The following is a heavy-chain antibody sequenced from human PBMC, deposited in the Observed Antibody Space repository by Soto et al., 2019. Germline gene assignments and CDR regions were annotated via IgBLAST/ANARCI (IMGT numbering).Heavy chain of an antibody. V-gene: IGHV1-3*01. CDR1: GYTFSSFA. D-gene: IGHD1-26*01. CDR2: INAGNGDT. J-gene: IGHJ4*02. CDR3: ARKVGASAY. Sequence: QVQLVQSGAEVKKPGASVKVSCKASGYTFSSFAIDWVRQAPGQRLEWMGWINAGNGDTKYSQKFQGRVTIARDTAASTAYMELGSLTFEDTAVYYCARKVGASAYWGQGTLVTVSS.